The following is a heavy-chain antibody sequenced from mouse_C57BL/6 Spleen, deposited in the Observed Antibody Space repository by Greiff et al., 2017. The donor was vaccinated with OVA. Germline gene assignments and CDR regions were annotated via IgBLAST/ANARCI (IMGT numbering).Heavy chain of an antibody. CDR2: IDPSDSYT. CDR3: AWGYDEGNYFDY. Sequence: QVQLQQPGAELVMPGASVKLSCKASGYTFTSYWMHWVKQRPGQGLEWIGEIDPSDSYTNYNQKFKGKSTLTVDKSSSTAYMQLRSLTSEDSAVYYCAWGYDEGNYFDYWGQGTTLTVSS. V-gene: IGHV1-69*01. CDR1: GYTFTSYW. J-gene: IGHJ2*01. D-gene: IGHD2-2*01.